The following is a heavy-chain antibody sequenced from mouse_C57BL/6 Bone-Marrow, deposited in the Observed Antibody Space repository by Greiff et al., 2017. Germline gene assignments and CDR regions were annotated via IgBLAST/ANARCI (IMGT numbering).Heavy chain of an antibody. CDR2: INPSSGYD. J-gene: IGHJ1*03. CDR3: ARSYITTVVGRYFDV. V-gene: IGHV1-7*01. Sequence: QVQLQQSGAELAKPGASVKLSCKASGYTFTSYWMHWVKPRPGPGQEWIGYINPSSGYDKYNQKFKDQGTLTADKSSSTSYMQLSSLTYEDSAVYYCARSYITTVVGRYFDVWGTGTTVTVSS. D-gene: IGHD1-1*01. CDR1: GYTFTSYW.